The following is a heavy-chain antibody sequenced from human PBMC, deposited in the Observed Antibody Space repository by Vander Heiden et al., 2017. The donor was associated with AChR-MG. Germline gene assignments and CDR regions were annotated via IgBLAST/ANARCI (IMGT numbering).Heavy chain of an antibody. J-gene: IGHJ4*02. D-gene: IGHD1-26*01. Sequence: QVQLVQSGAEVKKPGASLKVSCTTSGFTFTNYHIHWVRQAPGQGLEWVGTINPSLDSTHYAQKFQGRVRMTRDTSTKTVYMDMTSLRPEDTAVYFCARELTGSFYFDFWGQGSLVTVSS. CDR3: ARELTGSFYFDF. V-gene: IGHV1-46*03. CDR1: GFTFTNYH. CDR2: INPSLDST.